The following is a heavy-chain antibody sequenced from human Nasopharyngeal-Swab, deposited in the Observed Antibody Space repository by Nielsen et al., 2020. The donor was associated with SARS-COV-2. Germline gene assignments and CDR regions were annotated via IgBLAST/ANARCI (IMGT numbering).Heavy chain of an antibody. Sequence: LSLTCAISGDRVSSSSATWNWIRQSPSRGLEWLGRTYFRSRWFNDYAVSVKSRITIDPDTSKNQFSLQLNSVNPEDTAVYYCAKQWLNHDNRFDPWGQGTLVTVSS. V-gene: IGHV6-1*01. J-gene: IGHJ5*02. CDR3: AKQWLNHDNRFDP. D-gene: IGHD3-22*01. CDR1: GDRVSSSSAT. CDR2: TYFRSRWFN.